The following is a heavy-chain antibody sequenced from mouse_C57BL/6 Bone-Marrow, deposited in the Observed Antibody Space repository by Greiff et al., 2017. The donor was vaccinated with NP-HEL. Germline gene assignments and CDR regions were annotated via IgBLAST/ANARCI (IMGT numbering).Heavy chain of an antibody. V-gene: IGHV1-81*01. D-gene: IGHD3-2*02. CDR1: GYTFTSYG. J-gene: IGHJ4*01. CDR2: IYPRSGNT. Sequence: VMLVESGAELARPGASVKLSCKASGYTFTSYGISWVKQRTGQGLEWIGEIYPRSGNTYYNEKFKGKATLTADKSSSTAYMELRSLTSEDSAVYFCARELRPHYYAMDYWGQGTSVTVSS. CDR3: ARELRPHYYAMDY.